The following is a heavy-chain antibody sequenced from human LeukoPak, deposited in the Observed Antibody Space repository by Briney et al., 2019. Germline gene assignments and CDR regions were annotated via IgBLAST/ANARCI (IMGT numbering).Heavy chain of an antibody. V-gene: IGHV3-30-3*02. CDR3: AKSLISSSWYRGVDY. D-gene: IGHD6-13*01. Sequence: GGSLRLSCAASGFTFSSYAIHWVRQAPGKGLEWVAVISYDGSNKYYADSVKGRFTISRDNSRNTLYLQMNSLRVEDTAVYYCAKSLISSSWYRGVDYWGQGTLVTVSS. CDR2: ISYDGSNK. CDR1: GFTFSSYA. J-gene: IGHJ4*02.